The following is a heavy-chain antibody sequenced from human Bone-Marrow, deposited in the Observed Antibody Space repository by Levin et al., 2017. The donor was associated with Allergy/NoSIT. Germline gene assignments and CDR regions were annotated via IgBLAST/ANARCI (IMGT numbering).Heavy chain of an antibody. CDR2: IYYSGNT. Sequence: GSLRLSCTASGGSISSNYWSWIRQTPGKGLEWIGYIYYSGNTNYNPSLKSRVTISVDTSKNQFSLRLSSVTAADTAVYYCAKVGFWSGPYDYWGQGTLVSVSS. V-gene: IGHV4-59*01. J-gene: IGHJ4*02. CDR3: AKVGFWSGPYDY. D-gene: IGHD3-3*01. CDR1: GGSISSNY.